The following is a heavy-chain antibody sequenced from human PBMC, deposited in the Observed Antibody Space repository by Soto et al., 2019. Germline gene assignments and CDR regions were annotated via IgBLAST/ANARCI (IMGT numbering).Heavy chain of an antibody. V-gene: IGHV2-5*02. D-gene: IGHD6-13*01. Sequence: QITLKESGPTLVKPTQTLTLTCTFSGFSLSTSGVGVGWIRQPPGKALEWLALIYWDDDKRYSPSLKSRLTITKDTAKNQVVLTMTNMDPVDTATYYCAHRRRSSSWYRVDYFDYWGQGTLVTVSS. CDR1: GFSLSTSGVG. J-gene: IGHJ4*02. CDR3: AHRRRSSSWYRVDYFDY. CDR2: IYWDDDK.